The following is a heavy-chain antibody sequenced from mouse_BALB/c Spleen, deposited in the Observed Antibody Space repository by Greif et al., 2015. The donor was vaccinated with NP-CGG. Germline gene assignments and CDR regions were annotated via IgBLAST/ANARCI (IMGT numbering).Heavy chain of an antibody. CDR1: GDSITSGY. CDR2: ISYSGST. CDR3: ARRGLTGYYYAMDY. J-gene: IGHJ4*01. V-gene: IGHV3-8*02. D-gene: IGHD4-1*01. Sequence: EVKLMESGPSLVKTSQTLSLTCSVTGDSITSGYWNWIRRFPGNKLEYMGYISYSGSTYYNPSLKSRISITRDTSKNQYYLQLNSVTTEDTATYYCARRGLTGYYYAMDYWGQGTSVTVSS.